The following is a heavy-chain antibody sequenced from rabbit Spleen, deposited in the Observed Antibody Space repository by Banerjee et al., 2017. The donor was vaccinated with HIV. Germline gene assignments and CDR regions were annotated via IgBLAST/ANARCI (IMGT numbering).Heavy chain of an antibody. CDR2: IYAGSSGNT. Sequence: QSLEEDGGGLVQPEGAPVQICKAAGCSFSSSEYISWVRQAPGKGLERLACIYAGSSGNTNYTIWERGRFPFSKTSSHTVTLLITSLATTDTATSFYAGDSTCNAGYYNFNLWGTGTIVTVS. CDR1: GCSFSSSEY. V-gene: IGHV1S40*01. D-gene: IGHD1-1*01. J-gene: IGHJ4*01. CDR3: AGDSTCNAGYYNFNL.